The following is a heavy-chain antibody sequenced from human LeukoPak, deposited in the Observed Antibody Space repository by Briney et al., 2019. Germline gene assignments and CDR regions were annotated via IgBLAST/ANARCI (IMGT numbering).Heavy chain of an antibody. Sequence: SVKVSCKASGGTFSSYAISWVRQAPGQGLEWMGGIIPIFGTANYAQKFQGRVTITADESTSTAYMELSSLRSDDTAVYYCARGSTVTTLDDAFDIWGQGTMVTVSS. V-gene: IGHV1-69*13. CDR1: GGTFSSYA. CDR2: IIPIFGTA. CDR3: ARGSTVTTLDDAFDI. J-gene: IGHJ3*02. D-gene: IGHD4-17*01.